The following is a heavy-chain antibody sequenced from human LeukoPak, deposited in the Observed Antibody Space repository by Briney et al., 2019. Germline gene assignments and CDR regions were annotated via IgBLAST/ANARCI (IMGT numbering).Heavy chain of an antibody. V-gene: IGHV3-7*03. CDR3: ARSSYSSSSSV. D-gene: IGHD6-6*01. CDR1: GFTFSRYW. Sequence: GGSLRLSCAASGFTFSRYWMTWVRQAPGKGLEWVANIKQDESKKNYVDSVKGRFTISRDNAKDSLYLQMNSLRAEDTAVYYCARSSYSSSSSVWGQGTMVTVSS. CDR2: IKQDESKK. J-gene: IGHJ3*01.